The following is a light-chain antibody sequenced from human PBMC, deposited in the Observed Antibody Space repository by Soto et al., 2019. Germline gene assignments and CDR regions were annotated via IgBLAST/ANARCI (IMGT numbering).Light chain of an antibody. CDR2: GAS. CDR3: QQYNEWPLT. J-gene: IGKJ4*02. CDR1: QSVSSY. Sequence: EIVLTQSPGTLSLSPGERATLSCRASQSVSSYLAWYQQKPAQAPRLLIYGASTRATGIPARFSGGGSGTEFTLTISSLQSADFAVYYCQQYNEWPLTFGGGTKVDIK. V-gene: IGKV3-15*01.